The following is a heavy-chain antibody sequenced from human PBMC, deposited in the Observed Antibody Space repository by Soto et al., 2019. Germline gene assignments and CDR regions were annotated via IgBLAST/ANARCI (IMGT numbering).Heavy chain of an antibody. V-gene: IGHV1-8*01. D-gene: IGHD3-10*01. Sequence: ASVKVSCKASGYTFTSYDINWVRQATGQGLEWMGWMNPNSGNTGYAQKFQGRVTMTRNTSISTAYMELSSLRSEDTAVYYCARDGRRIWFGELFDYYYYGMDVWGQGTTVTVSS. CDR3: ARDGRRIWFGELFDYYYYGMDV. CDR1: GYTFTSYD. CDR2: MNPNSGNT. J-gene: IGHJ6*02.